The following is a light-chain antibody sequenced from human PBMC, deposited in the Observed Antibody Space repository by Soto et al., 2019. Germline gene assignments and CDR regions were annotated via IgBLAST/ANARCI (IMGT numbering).Light chain of an antibody. Sequence: RMTHSPSSLSASVGDRVTITCRASQSISSWLAWYQQKPGKAPKLLVYDASNLESGVPSRFSGSGSGTEFTLTISSLQPDDFATYYCQQYNSYPITFGRGTRLEIK. CDR2: DAS. CDR1: QSISSW. V-gene: IGKV1-5*01. CDR3: QQYNSYPIT. J-gene: IGKJ5*01.